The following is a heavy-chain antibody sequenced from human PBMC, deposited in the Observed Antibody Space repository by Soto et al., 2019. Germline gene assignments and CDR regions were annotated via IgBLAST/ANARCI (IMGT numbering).Heavy chain of an antibody. CDR1: GFTFSNYA. D-gene: IGHD3-22*01. CDR2: ISSDGVNT. J-gene: IGHJ6*02. CDR3: VRDYNDRSGYRFSLHGMDV. Sequence: EVQLVESGGGLVQPGGSLRLSCSASGFTFSNYAMHWVRQAPGKGLEYVSAISSDGVNTYYADSVKGRLTISRDNSKNTLYLQLTSLRPEDTAVFYCVRDYNDRSGYRFSLHGMDVWGQGTTVTVSS. V-gene: IGHV3-64D*08.